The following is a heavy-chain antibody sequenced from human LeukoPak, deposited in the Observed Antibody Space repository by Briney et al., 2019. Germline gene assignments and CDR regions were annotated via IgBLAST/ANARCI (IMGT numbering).Heavy chain of an antibody. J-gene: IGHJ6*02. V-gene: IGHV4-59*12. CDR3: ARDRGDYVQGVYYYGMDV. Sequence: PSETLSLTCTVCGGSISSYYWSWIRQPPGKGLEWIGYIYYSGSTNYNPSLKSRVTISGDTSKNQFSLKLSSVTAADTAVYYCARDRGDYVQGVYYYGMDVWGQGTTVTVSS. CDR1: GGSISSYY. CDR2: IYYSGST. D-gene: IGHD4-17*01.